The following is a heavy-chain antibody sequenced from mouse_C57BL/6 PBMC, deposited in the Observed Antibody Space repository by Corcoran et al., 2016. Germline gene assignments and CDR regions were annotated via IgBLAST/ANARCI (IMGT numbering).Heavy chain of an antibody. Sequence: EVQLQQSGPELVKPGASVKISCKASGYTFTDYYMNWVKQSHGKSLEWIGDINPNNGGTSYNQKLKGKATLTVDKSSSTAYMELRSLTSEDSAVYYCARGPFTTVVSFDYWGQGTTLTVSS. CDR2: INPNNGGT. V-gene: IGHV1-26*01. CDR1: GYTFTDYY. D-gene: IGHD1-1*01. J-gene: IGHJ2*01. CDR3: ARGPFTTVVSFDY.